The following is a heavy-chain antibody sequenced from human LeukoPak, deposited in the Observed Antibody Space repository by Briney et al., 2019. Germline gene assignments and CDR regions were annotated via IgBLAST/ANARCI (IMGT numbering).Heavy chain of an antibody. CDR3: ARAPRGNDDYFDY. D-gene: IGHD3-10*01. V-gene: IGHV3-9*01. CDR2: ISWNSGSI. CDR1: GFTFDDYR. Sequence: GRSLRLFCGPSGFTFDDYRMHGLRQAPGKGLEWVSGISWNSGSIGYADSVEGRFTISRDNAKNSLYLQMNSLRAEDTALYYCARAPRGNDDYFDYWRQGTLVTVSA. J-gene: IGHJ4*02.